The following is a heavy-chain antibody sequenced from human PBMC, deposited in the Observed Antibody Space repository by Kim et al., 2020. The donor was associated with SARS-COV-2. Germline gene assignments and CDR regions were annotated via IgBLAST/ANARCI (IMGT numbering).Heavy chain of an antibody. J-gene: IGHJ6*02. CDR3: VKDAREYYYYGMDV. Sequence: ADPVKGRFTITRENSKNTLYLQMNSLRAEDTAVYYCVKDAREYYYYGMDVWGQGTTVTVSS. V-gene: IGHV3-23*01. D-gene: IGHD1-26*01.